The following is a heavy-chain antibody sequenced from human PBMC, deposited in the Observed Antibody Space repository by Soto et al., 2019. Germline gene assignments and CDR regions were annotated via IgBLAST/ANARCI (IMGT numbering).Heavy chain of an antibody. CDR3: ARLKGLRYFDWLFQGGWFDR. J-gene: IGHJ5*02. CDR2: INHSGST. V-gene: IGHV4-34*01. CDR1: GGSFSGYY. Sequence: AETLSLTCAVYGGSFSGYYWSWIRQPPGKGLEWIGEINHSGSTNYIPSLKSRVTISVDTSKNQFSLKLSSVTAADTAVYYCARLKGLRYFDWLFQGGWFDRWGQGTLVTVSS. D-gene: IGHD3-9*01.